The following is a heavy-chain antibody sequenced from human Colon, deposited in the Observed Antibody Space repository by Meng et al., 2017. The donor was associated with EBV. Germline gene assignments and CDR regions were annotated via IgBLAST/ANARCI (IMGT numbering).Heavy chain of an antibody. V-gene: IGHV4-59*08. CDR1: GGSIGSYS. J-gene: IGHJ5*02. Sequence: QVQLKASAPGLVKPSEALSLTCTGSGGSIGSYSWSWIRQPPGKGLEWIGYIYYSGSTNYNPSLKSRVTISVDTSKNQFSLKLSSVTAADTAVYYCARHFINWFDPWGQGTLVTVSS. CDR3: ARHFINWFDP. CDR2: IYYSGST.